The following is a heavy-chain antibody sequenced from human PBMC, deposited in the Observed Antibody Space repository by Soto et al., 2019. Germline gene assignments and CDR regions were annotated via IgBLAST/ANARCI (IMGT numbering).Heavy chain of an antibody. Sequence: SGDTLVNPTRTLTLTCTFSGFSLNINGMCGNWIRQPPGKALEWLALIDWDDDKYYSTSLKTRLTISRDTYKNRVVLTMTNMDPVDTATYYCARSSEIPLGYPHGMDFWGQGTTVTVSS. D-gene: IGHD6-6*01. CDR2: IDWDDDK. CDR1: GFSLNINGMC. J-gene: IGHJ6*02. V-gene: IGHV2-70*13. CDR3: ARSSEIPLGYPHGMDF.